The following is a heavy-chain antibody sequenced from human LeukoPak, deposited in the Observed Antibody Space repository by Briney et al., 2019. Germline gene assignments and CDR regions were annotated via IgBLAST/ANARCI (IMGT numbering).Heavy chain of an antibody. D-gene: IGHD5-18*01. Sequence: GASVKVSCKASGGTFSSYAISWVRQAPGQGLEWMGGIIPIFGTANYAQKFQGRVTITADESTSTAYMELSSLRSEDTAVYYCARGIQLWLGPDFDYWGQGTLVTVSS. CDR2: IIPIFGTA. J-gene: IGHJ4*02. V-gene: IGHV1-69*13. CDR3: ARGIQLWLGPDFDY. CDR1: GGTFSSYA.